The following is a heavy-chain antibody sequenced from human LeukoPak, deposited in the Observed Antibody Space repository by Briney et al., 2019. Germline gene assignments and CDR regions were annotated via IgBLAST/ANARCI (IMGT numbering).Heavy chain of an antibody. V-gene: IGHV3-23*01. Sequence: GGSLRLSCAASGFTFSSYAMSWVPQAPGKGLEWVSAISGSGGSTYYADSVKGRFTISRDNSKNTLYLQMNSLRAEDTAIYYCARDERLLSFLKWGQGTLVTVSS. CDR2: ISGSGGST. CDR1: GFTFSSYA. J-gene: IGHJ4*02. CDR3: ARDERLLSFLK. D-gene: IGHD3-3*01.